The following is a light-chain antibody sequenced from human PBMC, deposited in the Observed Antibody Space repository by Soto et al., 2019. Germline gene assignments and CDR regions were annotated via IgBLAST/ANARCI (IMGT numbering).Light chain of an antibody. CDR3: QQLNSYPRT. CDR2: AAS. J-gene: IGKJ1*01. CDR1: QGISSY. Sequence: IQLTQSPSSLSASVGDRVTITCRASQGISSYLAWYQQKPGKAPKLLIYAASTVQSGVPSRFSGSGSGTDFTLTISSLQPEEFATYYCQQLNSYPRTFGQGTKVEIK. V-gene: IGKV1-9*01.